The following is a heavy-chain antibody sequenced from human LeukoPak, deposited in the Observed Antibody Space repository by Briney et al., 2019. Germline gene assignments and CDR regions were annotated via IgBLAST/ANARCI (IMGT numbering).Heavy chain of an antibody. Sequence: PSETLSLTCTVSGASISSYYWCWIRQPPGKGLEWIGYIYYIGYTNYNPSLKSRVTMSVDTSNHQFSLRLSSVTAADTAVYYCARGNADLLDWGQGTLVTVSS. CDR2: IYYIGYT. CDR1: GASISSYY. D-gene: IGHD1-26*01. V-gene: IGHV4-59*01. J-gene: IGHJ4*02. CDR3: ARGNADLLD.